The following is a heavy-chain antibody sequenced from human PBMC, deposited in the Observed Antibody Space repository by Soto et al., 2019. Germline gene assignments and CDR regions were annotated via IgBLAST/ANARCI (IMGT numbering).Heavy chain of an antibody. V-gene: IGHV3-64D*08. Sequence: PGGSLRLSCSASGFTFSSYAMHWVRQAPGKGLEYVSAISSNGGSTYYADSVKGRFTISRDNSKNTLYLQMSSLRAEDTAVYYCVKSPYSSSYYGYFDYWGKGTLVTVAS. CDR1: GFTFSSYA. CDR2: ISSNGGST. D-gene: IGHD6-13*01. J-gene: IGHJ4*02. CDR3: VKSPYSSSYYGYFDY.